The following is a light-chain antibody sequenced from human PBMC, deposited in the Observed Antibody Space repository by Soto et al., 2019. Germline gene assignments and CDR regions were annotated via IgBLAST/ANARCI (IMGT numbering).Light chain of an antibody. V-gene: IGKV1-39*01. CDR3: QQSYSSPWT. J-gene: IGKJ1*01. CDR2: AAS. CDR1: QTITNY. Sequence: DIRMTQSPSSLSASVGDRVTITCRASQTITNYLNWYQQKPGKAPKLLIYAASTLLSGVPSRFTGGGSGTDFTLTIDSLQPEDFATYFCQQSYSSPWTFGQATKVEI.